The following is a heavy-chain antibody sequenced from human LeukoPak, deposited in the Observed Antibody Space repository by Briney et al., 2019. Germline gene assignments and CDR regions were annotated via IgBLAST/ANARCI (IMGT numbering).Heavy chain of an antibody. V-gene: IGHV3-15*01. Sequence: GGSLRLSCAASGLTFSNAWMSWVRQAPGKGLEWVGRIKSRTDGGTTDYAAPVKGRFTISRDDSKNTLYLQMNSLKTEDTAVYYCTTDVLERRTYYFDYWGQGTLVTVSS. CDR3: TTDVLERRTYYFDY. J-gene: IGHJ4*02. D-gene: IGHD1-1*01. CDR2: IKSRTDGGTT. CDR1: GLTFSNAW.